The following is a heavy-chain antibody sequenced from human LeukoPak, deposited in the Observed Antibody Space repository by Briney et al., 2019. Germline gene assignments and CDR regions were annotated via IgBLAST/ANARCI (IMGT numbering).Heavy chain of an antibody. Sequence: GSPSLSCAASGFICRNYHKHWVRRQPPEGVLGVTFIRNDGSGKYYADSVRGRFTISRDDSKNTLYLQMNSLRAEDTAVYHCVQDRDWVFGYWGRGTLVTVSS. D-gene: IGHD3-9*01. J-gene: IGHJ4*02. CDR1: GFICRNYH. CDR3: VQDRDWVFGY. V-gene: IGHV3-30*02. CDR2: IRNDGSGK.